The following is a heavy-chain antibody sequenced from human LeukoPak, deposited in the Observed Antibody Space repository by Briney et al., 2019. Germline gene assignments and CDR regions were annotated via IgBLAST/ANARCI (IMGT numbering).Heavy chain of an antibody. CDR2: IRYDGSNK. D-gene: IGHD6-13*01. Sequence: GGSLRLSCAASGFTFSSYGMHWVRQAPGKGLEWVAFIRYDGSNKYYADSVKGRFTISRDNSKNTLYLQMNSLRAEDTAVYYCAKDVSSSWSPYYYMDVWGKGTTVSVSS. V-gene: IGHV3-30*02. J-gene: IGHJ6*03. CDR1: GFTFSSYG. CDR3: AKDVSSSWSPYYYMDV.